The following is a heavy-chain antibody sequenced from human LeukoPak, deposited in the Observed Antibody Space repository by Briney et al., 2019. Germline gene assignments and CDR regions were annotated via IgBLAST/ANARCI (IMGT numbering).Heavy chain of an antibody. CDR2: INPSGGSI. V-gene: IGHV1-46*01. D-gene: IGHD3-10*01. Sequence: ASVKVSCKASGYTFTSYYMHWVRQAPGQGLEWMGIINPSGGSISYAQKFQGRVTMTRDTSTSTVYMELSSLRSEDTAVYYCARVTMVRGVIPFYYFDYWGQGTLVTVSS. J-gene: IGHJ4*02. CDR1: GYTFTSYY. CDR3: ARVTMVRGVIPFYYFDY.